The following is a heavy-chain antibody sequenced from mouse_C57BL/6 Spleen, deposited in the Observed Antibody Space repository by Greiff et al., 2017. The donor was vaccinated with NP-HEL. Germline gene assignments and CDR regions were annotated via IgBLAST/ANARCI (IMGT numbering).Heavy chain of an antibody. Sequence: QVQLQQPGAELVRPGTSVKLSCKASGYTFTSYWMHWVKQRPGQGLEWIGVIDPSDSYTNYNQKFKGKATLTVDTSSSTAYMQLSSLTSEDSAVYYCARPGVTTVPYAMDYWGQGTSVTVSS. V-gene: IGHV1-59*01. J-gene: IGHJ4*01. CDR1: GYTFTSYW. CDR3: ARPGVTTVPYAMDY. CDR2: IDPSDSYT. D-gene: IGHD1-1*01.